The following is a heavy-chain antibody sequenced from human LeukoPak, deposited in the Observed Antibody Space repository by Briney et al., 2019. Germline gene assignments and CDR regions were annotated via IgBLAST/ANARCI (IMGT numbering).Heavy chain of an antibody. CDR2: MKEDGTGI. Sequence: PGGSLRLSCAASGFPFDVQTMSWVRQAPGKGLDWVASMKEDGTGIHYVDSVKGRFTIFRDNPKNSLYLQMNSLRAEDTAVYYCVRGGAARGRFEKWGQGTQVTVSS. D-gene: IGHD6-25*01. J-gene: IGHJ4*02. V-gene: IGHV3-7*01. CDR1: GFPFDVQT. CDR3: VRGGAARGRFEK.